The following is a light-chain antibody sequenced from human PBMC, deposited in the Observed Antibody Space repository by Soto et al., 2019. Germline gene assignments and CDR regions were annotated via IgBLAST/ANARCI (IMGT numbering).Light chain of an antibody. CDR1: QSVSGN. V-gene: IGKV3-15*01. CDR3: QQYHNWPPRLT. CDR2: GAS. J-gene: IGKJ4*01. Sequence: EVVMTQSPATLSVSPGERVTLSCTASQSVSGNLAWYQQKPGQAPSLLIHGASTRATDIPARFSGSGSGTEFTLTITSLQSEAFAVYYCQQYHNWPPRLTFGGGTKVDIK.